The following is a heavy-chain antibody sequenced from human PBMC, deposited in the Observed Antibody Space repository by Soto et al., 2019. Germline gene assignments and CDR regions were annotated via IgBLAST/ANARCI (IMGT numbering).Heavy chain of an antibody. J-gene: IGHJ5*02. CDR2: ISYSGTT. V-gene: IGHV4-30-4*01. Sequence: SETLSLTCTVSGDSISSINNYWSWIRQPPGEGLEWIGFISYSGTTSYSPSLKSRVAISLDTSKDQFSLSLNFVTAADTAVYYCARGRGYSYGLDPWGQGSLVTVSS. CDR1: GDSISSINNY. CDR3: ARGRGYSYGLDP. D-gene: IGHD5-18*01.